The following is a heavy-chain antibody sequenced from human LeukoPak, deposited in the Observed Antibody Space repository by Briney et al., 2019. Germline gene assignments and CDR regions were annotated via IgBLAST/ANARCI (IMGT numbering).Heavy chain of an antibody. CDR2: ISSSGSTI. Sequence: PGGSLRLSCAASGFTFSDYYMSWIRQAPGKGLEWVSYISSSGSTIYYADSVKGRFTISRDNAKNSLYLQMNSLRAEDTAVYYCAKDRSVDVRYYFDYWGQGTLVTVSS. V-gene: IGHV3-11*01. CDR1: GFTFSDYY. J-gene: IGHJ4*02. CDR3: AKDRSVDVRYYFDY. D-gene: IGHD2-15*01.